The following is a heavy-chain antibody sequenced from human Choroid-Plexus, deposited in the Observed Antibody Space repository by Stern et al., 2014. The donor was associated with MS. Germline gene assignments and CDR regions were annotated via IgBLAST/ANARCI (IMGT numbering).Heavy chain of an antibody. D-gene: IGHD2/OR15-2a*01. CDR2: VSYDGSNK. CDR1: GFTFGSCA. J-gene: IGHJ5*02. CDR3: AKDRQYLTYFFDH. V-gene: IGHV3-30*18. Sequence: VQLVESGGGVVQPGRPLRLSCVASGFTFGSCAMHWVRQAPGKGLEWVAGVSYDGSNKYYADSVNGRFTISRDNSQNTLYIQMSSLRPEDTAVYYCAKDRQYLTYFFDHWGQGSLVTVSS.